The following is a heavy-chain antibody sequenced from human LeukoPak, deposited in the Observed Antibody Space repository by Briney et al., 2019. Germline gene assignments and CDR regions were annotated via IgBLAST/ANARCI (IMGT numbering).Heavy chain of an antibody. Sequence: GGSLRLSCAASGFTFDRFTIHWVRQTPGKGLEWVSLINRRGHTFYADSVKGRFTISRDNAKNSLYLQMNSLRAEDTAVYYCAREKEGYCSRTSCYLDYYYYYMDVWGKGTTVTISS. V-gene: IGHV3-43*01. CDR3: AREKEGYCSRTSCYLDYYYYYMDV. CDR1: GFTFDRFT. D-gene: IGHD2-2*01. J-gene: IGHJ6*03. CDR2: INRRGHT.